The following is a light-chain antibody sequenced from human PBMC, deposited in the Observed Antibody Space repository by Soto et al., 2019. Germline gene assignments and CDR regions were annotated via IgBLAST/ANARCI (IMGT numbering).Light chain of an antibody. J-gene: IGKJ2*01. Sequence: EMVMTQSPATLSVSPGERATLSCRASQNLSRNLAWYQQQPGQAPRLLIFYASTRATGIPARFSGSGSGTDFTLTIIRLQSEDFAVYYCQQYDKWPHTCGQGTKLEIK. V-gene: IGKV3-15*01. CDR3: QQYDKWPHT. CDR1: QNLSRN. CDR2: YAS.